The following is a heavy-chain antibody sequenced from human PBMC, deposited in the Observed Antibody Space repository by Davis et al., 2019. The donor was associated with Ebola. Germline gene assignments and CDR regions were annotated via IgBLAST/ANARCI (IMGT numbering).Heavy chain of an antibody. CDR1: GGSFSGYY. CDR2: INHSGST. V-gene: IGHV4-34*01. D-gene: IGHD6-19*01. J-gene: IGHJ5*02. CDR3: ARVYSSGWYGWFDP. Sequence: MPGGSLRLSCAVYGGSFSGYYWSWIRQPPGKGLEWIGEINHSGSTNYNPSLKSRVTISVDTSKNQFSLKLSSVTAADTAVYYCARVYSSGWYGWFDPWGPGTLVTVSA.